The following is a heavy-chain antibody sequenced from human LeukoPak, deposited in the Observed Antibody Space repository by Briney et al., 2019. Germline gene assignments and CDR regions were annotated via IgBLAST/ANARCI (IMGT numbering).Heavy chain of an antibody. V-gene: IGHV3-21*01. CDR1: GFTFSSYS. CDR3: ARAADSSSWYGLYYYYYMDV. Sequence: GGSLRLSCAASGFTFSSYSMNWVRQAPGKGLEWVSSISSSSSYIYYADSVKGRFTISRDNAKNSLYLQMNSLRAEDTAVYYCARAADSSSWYGLYYYYYMDVWGKGTTVTVSS. CDR2: ISSSSSYI. J-gene: IGHJ6*03. D-gene: IGHD6-13*01.